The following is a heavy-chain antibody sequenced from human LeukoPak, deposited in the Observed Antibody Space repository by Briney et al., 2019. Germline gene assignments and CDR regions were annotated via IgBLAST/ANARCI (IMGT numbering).Heavy chain of an antibody. D-gene: IGHD6-13*01. V-gene: IGHV1-69*11. CDR3: VKEGYSSSWGDSDFDY. Sequence: GASVKVSCKASGGTFSSYAISWVRQAPGQGLEWMGRIVPILGTTNYAPNFQGRVTITTDESTSTAYMELSSLRSEDTAVYYCVKEGYSSSWGDSDFDYWGQGTLVTVSS. CDR2: IVPILGTT. J-gene: IGHJ4*02. CDR1: GGTFSSYA.